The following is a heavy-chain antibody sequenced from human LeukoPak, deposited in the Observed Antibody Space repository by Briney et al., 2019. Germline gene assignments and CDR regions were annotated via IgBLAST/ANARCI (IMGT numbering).Heavy chain of an antibody. CDR3: AKDVLGPYGDYSSGWFDP. D-gene: IGHD4-17*01. V-gene: IGHV3-74*01. Sequence: GGSLRLSCAASGFTFRGYWMHWVRQAPGKGLVWVSGINGAGSTTYYADSVKGRFTISRDNSKNTLYLQMNSLRAEDTAVYYGAKDVLGPYGDYSSGWFDPWGQGTLVTVSS. CDR1: GFTFRGYW. J-gene: IGHJ5*02. CDR2: INGAGSTT.